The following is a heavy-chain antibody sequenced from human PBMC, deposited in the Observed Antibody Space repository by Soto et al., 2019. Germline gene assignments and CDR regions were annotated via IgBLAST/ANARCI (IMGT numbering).Heavy chain of an antibody. Sequence: SQTLSLTCTVSGGSISSYYWSWIRQPPGKGLEWIGYIYYSGSTNYNPSLKSRVTISVDTSKNQFSLKLSSVTAADTAVYYCARAVRITIFGVVWNNWFDPWGQGTLVTVSS. J-gene: IGHJ5*02. CDR3: ARAVRITIFGVVWNNWFDP. CDR1: GGSISSYY. D-gene: IGHD3-3*01. CDR2: IYYSGST. V-gene: IGHV4-59*01.